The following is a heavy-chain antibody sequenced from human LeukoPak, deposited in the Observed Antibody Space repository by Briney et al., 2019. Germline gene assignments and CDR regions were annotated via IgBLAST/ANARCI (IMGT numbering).Heavy chain of an antibody. CDR3: ARDQGYCSRTNYYYYYYMDV. Sequence: PGGSLRLSRAASGFTLSSYSINWVRQAPGKGLEWVSYISTTSNTIHYADSVKGRFTISRDNAKNSLYLQMNSLRAEDTAVYYCARDQGYCSRTNYYYYYYMDVWGKGTTVTVSS. CDR1: GFTLSSYS. D-gene: IGHD2-2*01. V-gene: IGHV3-48*04. CDR2: ISTTSNTI. J-gene: IGHJ6*03.